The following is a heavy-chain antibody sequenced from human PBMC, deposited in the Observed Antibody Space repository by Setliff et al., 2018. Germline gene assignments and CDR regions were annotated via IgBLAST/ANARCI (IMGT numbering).Heavy chain of an antibody. CDR3: ARSFSRREKFLLDY. CDR1: GYSISTGYY. Sequence: SETLSLTCAVSGYSISTGYYWGWIRQAPGKRLEWIGSIYHSGSTYYNPSRKSRVTISMETSKNQFSLKVSSVTAADTAVYYCARSFSRREKFLLDYWGQGALVTVSS. CDR2: IYHSGST. V-gene: IGHV4-38-2*01. J-gene: IGHJ4*02.